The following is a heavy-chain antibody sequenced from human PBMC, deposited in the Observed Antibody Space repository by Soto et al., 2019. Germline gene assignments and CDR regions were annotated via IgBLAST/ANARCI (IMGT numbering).Heavy chain of an antibody. V-gene: IGHV3-23*01. CDR1: GFTFTNYA. Sequence: EVQLLESGGGFVQPGGSLRLSCAASGFTFTNYALSWVRQAAGKGLEWVSTIGGGSGSTFYADSVKGRFSISRENSKNTLYLQMSSLRAEDTAVYSCATRMYSTSWYYFVYWGQGTLVTVSS. CDR3: ATRMYSTSWYYFVY. J-gene: IGHJ4*02. D-gene: IGHD6-13*01. CDR2: IGGGSGST.